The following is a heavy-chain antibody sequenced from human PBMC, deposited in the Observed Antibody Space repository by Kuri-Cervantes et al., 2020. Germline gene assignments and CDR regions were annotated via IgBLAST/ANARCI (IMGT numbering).Heavy chain of an antibody. D-gene: IGHD3-10*01. CDR2: ISGSGGST. CDR1: GFTFSSYA. Sequence: GGSLRLSCAASGFTFSSYAMSWVRQAPGKGLEWVSAISGSGGSTYYADSVKGRFTISRDNAKNSLYLQMNSLRAEDTALYHCARSNLRAIAFDIWGQGTKVTVSS. V-gene: IGHV3-23*01. CDR3: ARSNLRAIAFDI. J-gene: IGHJ3*02.